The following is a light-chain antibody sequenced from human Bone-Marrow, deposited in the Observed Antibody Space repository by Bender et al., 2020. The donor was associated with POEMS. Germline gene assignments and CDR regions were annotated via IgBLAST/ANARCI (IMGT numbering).Light chain of an antibody. V-gene: IGLV1-40*01. CDR1: SSNTGSGYD. J-gene: IGLJ3*02. Sequence: QSVLTQPPSVSGAPGQRVTISCTGSSSNTGSGYDINWYQHLPGTAPKLLIYGYNNRPSGVPDRFSGSKSGTSASLAITGLQTEDEADYYCQTYDSSLNGWVFGGGTKVTVL. CDR3: QTYDSSLNGWV. CDR2: GYN.